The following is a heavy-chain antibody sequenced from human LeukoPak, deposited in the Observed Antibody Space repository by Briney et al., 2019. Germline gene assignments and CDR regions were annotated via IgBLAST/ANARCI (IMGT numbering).Heavy chain of an antibody. CDR1: GGTFSSYA. D-gene: IGHD2-15*01. Sequence: GASVMVSCKASGGTFSSYAISWVRQAPGQGLEWMGRIIPIFGIANYAQKFQGRVTITADKSTSTAYMELSSLRSEDTAVYYCARAGYCSGGSCFALDYWGQGTLVTVSS. CDR3: ARAGYCSGGSCFALDY. V-gene: IGHV1-69*04. CDR2: IIPIFGIA. J-gene: IGHJ4*02.